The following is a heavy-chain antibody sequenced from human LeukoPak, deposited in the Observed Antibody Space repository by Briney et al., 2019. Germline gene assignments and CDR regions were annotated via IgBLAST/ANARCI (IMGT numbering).Heavy chain of an antibody. CDR2: IYHSGST. J-gene: IGHJ4*02. Sequence: SETLSLTCAVSGGSISSSNWWSWVRQPPGKGLEWIGEIYHSGSTNYNPSLKSRVTISVDTSKNQFSLKLSSVTAADTAVYYCARGLGAAADFYYFDYWGQGTLVTVSS. V-gene: IGHV4-4*02. CDR3: ARGLGAAADFYYFDY. D-gene: IGHD6-13*01. CDR1: GGSISSSNW.